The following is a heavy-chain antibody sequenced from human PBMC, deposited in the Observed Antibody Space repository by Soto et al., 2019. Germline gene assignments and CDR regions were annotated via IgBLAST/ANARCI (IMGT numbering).Heavy chain of an antibody. V-gene: IGHV1-46*01. Sequence: SVKVSCKSSVYTVTSYYMHGVRQAPGQGLEWMGIINPSVGSTSYAQKFHGRVTMTRDTSTSTVYMDLSSLRPEDTAVYYCARGDNWNYWFDPWGQGTLVTVSS. CDR3: ARGDNWNYWFDP. J-gene: IGHJ5*02. D-gene: IGHD1-7*01. CDR1: VYTVTSYY. CDR2: INPSVGST.